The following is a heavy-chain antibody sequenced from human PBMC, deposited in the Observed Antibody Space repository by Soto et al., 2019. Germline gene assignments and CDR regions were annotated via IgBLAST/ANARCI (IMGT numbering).Heavy chain of an antibody. CDR2: ISGGGAAT. CDR3: AKKSLRSATLIAVDCFDY. CDR1: GFTFGNYA. Sequence: EVQLLASGGGVVQPGGSLRLACAASGFTFGNYAFSWVRHAPGKGLELVSVISGGGAATSYPDSVKGRFTTSIDNSKNTVYSKMNSLRPEDTAVYNCAKKSLRSATLIAVDCFDYWGQGTLVTVSS. V-gene: IGHV3-23*01. D-gene: IGHD2-21*01. J-gene: IGHJ4*02.